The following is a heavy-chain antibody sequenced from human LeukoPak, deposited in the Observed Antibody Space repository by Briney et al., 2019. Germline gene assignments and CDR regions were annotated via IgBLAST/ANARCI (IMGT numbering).Heavy chain of an antibody. CDR2: IYPGDSDT. Sequence: KAGESLKISCKRSGYSITSYWIGWVRQTPGKSLEWMGIIYPGDSDTRYSPSFQGQVTISADKSISTAYLRWSSLQASDTAMYYCARCGTGFVDAFDIWGQGTMVTVSS. J-gene: IGHJ3*02. CDR3: ARCGTGFVDAFDI. D-gene: IGHD1-1*01. V-gene: IGHV5-51*01. CDR1: GYSITSYW.